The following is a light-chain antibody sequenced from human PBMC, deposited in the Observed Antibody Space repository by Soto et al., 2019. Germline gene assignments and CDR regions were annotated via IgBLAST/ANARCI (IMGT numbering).Light chain of an antibody. CDR2: GAS. CDR1: QGISSY. V-gene: IGKV3-15*01. CDR3: QRYNNWPPIT. Sequence: MTQSPSSFSASTGDRVTITCRASQGISSYLAWYQQKPGQAPRLLIYGASTRATGIPARFSGSGSGTEFTLTISSLQSEDFAVYYCQRYNNWPPITFGQGTRLEIK. J-gene: IGKJ5*01.